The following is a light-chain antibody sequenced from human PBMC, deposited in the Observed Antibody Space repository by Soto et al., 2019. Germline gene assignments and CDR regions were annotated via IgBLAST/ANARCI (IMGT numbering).Light chain of an antibody. CDR2: EES. CDR3: QQVKTYPRT. Sequence: DIHLTQSQSFLSASVGDRVTITCRPSQAVPNKMAWYQQKPGKPPKLLLYEESNLHSGVPSRFSGRKSGTQFTLPIDSLQPEEFATYYCQQVKTYPRTFGGGTKVESK. J-gene: IGKJ4*01. V-gene: IGKV1-9*01. CDR1: QAVPNK.